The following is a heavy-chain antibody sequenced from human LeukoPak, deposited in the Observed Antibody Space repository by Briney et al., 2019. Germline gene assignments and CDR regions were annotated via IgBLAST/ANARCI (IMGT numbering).Heavy chain of an antibody. J-gene: IGHJ3*02. CDR1: GGSISSSSYY. Sequence: ETLSLTCTVSGGSISSSSYYWGWIRQPPGKELEWIGSIYYSGSTYYNPSLKCRVTISVDTSKNQFSLKLSSVTAADTAVYYCDYGDYAGAFDIWGQGTMVTVSS. CDR3: DYGDYAGAFDI. CDR2: IYYSGST. D-gene: IGHD4-17*01. V-gene: IGHV4-39*01.